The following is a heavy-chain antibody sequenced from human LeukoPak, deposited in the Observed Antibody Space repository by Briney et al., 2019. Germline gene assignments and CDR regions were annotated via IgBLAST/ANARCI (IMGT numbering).Heavy chain of an antibody. Sequence: GGSLRLSCAASGFIFSDYYMNWIRQAPGKGLEWISYISSSGSTIYYADSVKGRFTISRDNTKNSLYLQMNSLRAEDTAVYYCARAYGYYGSGSFLSYWGQGTLVTVSS. V-gene: IGHV3-11*04. CDR2: ISSSGSTI. D-gene: IGHD3-10*01. CDR1: GFIFSDYY. J-gene: IGHJ4*02. CDR3: ARAYGYYGSGSFLSY.